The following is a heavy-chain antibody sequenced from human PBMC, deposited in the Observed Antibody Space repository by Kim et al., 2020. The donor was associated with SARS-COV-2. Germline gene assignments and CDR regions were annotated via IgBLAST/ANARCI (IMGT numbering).Heavy chain of an antibody. Sequence: SETLSLTCTVSGGSISSYYWSWIRQPPGKGLEWIGYIYYSGSTNYNPSLKSRVTISVDTSKNQFSLKLSSVTAADTAVYYCAREILGRDYYDSKWFDIWGQGTMVTVSS. V-gene: IGHV4-59*13. CDR3: AREILGRDYYDSKWFDI. CDR1: GGSISSYY. CDR2: IYYSGST. D-gene: IGHD3-22*01. J-gene: IGHJ3*02.